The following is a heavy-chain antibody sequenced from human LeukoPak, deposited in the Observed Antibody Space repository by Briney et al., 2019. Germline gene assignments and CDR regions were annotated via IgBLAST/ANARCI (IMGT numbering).Heavy chain of an antibody. D-gene: IGHD3-9*01. CDR2: FSGGGGST. CDR3: AKGRYFDWSYCYFDY. V-gene: IGHV3-23*01. Sequence: GGSLRLSCAASGFTFSSYAMSGVRQAPGKGLECISGFSGGGGSTYYADSVKGRFTISRDNSKNTLYLQMNSLRAEDTAVYYCAKGRYFDWSYCYFDYWGQGTLVTVSS. CDR1: GFTFSSYA. J-gene: IGHJ4*02.